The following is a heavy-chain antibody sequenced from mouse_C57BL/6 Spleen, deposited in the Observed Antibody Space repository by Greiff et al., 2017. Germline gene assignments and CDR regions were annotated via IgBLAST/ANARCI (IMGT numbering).Heavy chain of an antibody. Sequence: LVEPGASVKISCKASGYAFSSSWMNWVKQRPGKGLEWIGRIYPGDGDTNYNGKFKGKATLTADKSSSTAYMQLSSLTSEDSAVYFCARVAMDYWGQGTSVTVSS. CDR3: ARVAMDY. CDR1: GYAFSSSW. J-gene: IGHJ4*01. CDR2: IYPGDGDT. V-gene: IGHV1-82*01.